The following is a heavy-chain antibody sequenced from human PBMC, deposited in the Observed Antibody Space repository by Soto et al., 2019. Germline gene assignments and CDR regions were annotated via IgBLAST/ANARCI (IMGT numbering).Heavy chain of an antibody. Sequence: TGGSLRLSCAASGFTFSSYAMSWVRQAPGKGLEWVSAISGSGGSTYYADSVKGRFTISRDNSKNTLYLQMNSLRAEDTAVYYCAKDFLYCSGGSCYVGYFDYWGQGTLVTVSS. J-gene: IGHJ4*02. CDR3: AKDFLYCSGGSCYVGYFDY. CDR2: ISGSGGST. CDR1: GFTFSSYA. V-gene: IGHV3-23*01. D-gene: IGHD2-15*01.